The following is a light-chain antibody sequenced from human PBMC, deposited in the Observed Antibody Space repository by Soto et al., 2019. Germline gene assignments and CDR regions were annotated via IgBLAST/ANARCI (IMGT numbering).Light chain of an antibody. V-gene: IGKV1-5*01. J-gene: IGKJ2*01. CDR2: DAS. CDR3: QQYKDYSPYT. Sequence: DIQMTQSPSTLSPSVGDRVSITCRASQSVHNWLPWYQQKPGKAPKLVIYDASTLQSGVPSRFSGSGSGTEFTRTLSSLQPDDFATYYGQQYKDYSPYTFGQGTKLEIK. CDR1: QSVHNW.